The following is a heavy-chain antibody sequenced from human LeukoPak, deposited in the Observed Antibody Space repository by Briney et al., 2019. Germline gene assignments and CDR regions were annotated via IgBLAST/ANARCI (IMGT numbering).Heavy chain of an antibody. D-gene: IGHD6-13*01. CDR2: IYHSGST. Sequence: SETLSLTCTVSGYSISSGYYWGWIRQPPGKGLEWIGSIYHSGSTYYNPSLKSRVTISVDTSKNQFSLKLSSVTAADTAVYYCARDQAVGYSSSWYGGIDYWGQGTLVTVSS. CDR3: ARDQAVGYSSSWYGGIDY. V-gene: IGHV4-38-2*02. J-gene: IGHJ4*02. CDR1: GYSISSGYY.